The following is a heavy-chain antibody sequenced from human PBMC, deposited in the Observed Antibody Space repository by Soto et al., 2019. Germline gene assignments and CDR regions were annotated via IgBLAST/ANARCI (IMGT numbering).Heavy chain of an antibody. CDR1: GFTFSSYA. CDR3: AKLELRVVIHPFDY. CDR2: ISGSGGST. V-gene: IGHV3-23*01. Sequence: GGSLRLSCAASGFTFSSYAMSWVRQAPGKGLEWVSAISGSGGSTYYADSVKGRFTISRDNSKNTLYLQMNSLGAEDTAVYYCAKLELRVVIHPFDYWGQGTLVTVSS. D-gene: IGHD3-3*01. J-gene: IGHJ4*02.